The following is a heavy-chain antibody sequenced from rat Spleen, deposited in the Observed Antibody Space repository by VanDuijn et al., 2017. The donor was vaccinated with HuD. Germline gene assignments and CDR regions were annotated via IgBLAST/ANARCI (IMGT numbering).Heavy chain of an antibody. J-gene: IGHJ2*01. Sequence: QVQLKESGPGLVQPSQTLSIPCTVSGFSLIRYNVHWVRQPPGEGLEWMGRMTYNGDTSYNSALISRLSISRDTSKNQVFLEMNSLQTDDTGTYYCTIHPRYWGQGVMVTVSS. CDR1: GFSLIRYN. V-gene: IGHV2-63*01. CDR2: MTYNGDT. CDR3: TIHPRY. D-gene: IGHD3-1*01.